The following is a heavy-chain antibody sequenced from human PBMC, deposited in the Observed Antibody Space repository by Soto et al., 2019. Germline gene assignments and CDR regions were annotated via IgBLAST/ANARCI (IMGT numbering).Heavy chain of an antibody. D-gene: IGHD3-10*01. CDR2: ISGSGGST. CDR1: GFTFSSYA. J-gene: IGHJ6*02. Sequence: VVSLRLSCEASGFTFSSYAMSWVRQAPGKGLEWVSAISGSGGSTYYADSVKGRVTISRDNSKNTLYPQMNSLRAEDTAVYYCAKDRDYYGSGSYWVYYYGMDVWGQGTTVTASS. V-gene: IGHV3-23*01. CDR3: AKDRDYYGSGSYWVYYYGMDV.